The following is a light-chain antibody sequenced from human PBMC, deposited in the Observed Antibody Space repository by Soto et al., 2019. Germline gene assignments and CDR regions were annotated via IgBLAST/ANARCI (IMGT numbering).Light chain of an antibody. CDR3: QQYGSSPQWT. J-gene: IGKJ1*01. CDR1: QSISSSY. Sequence: EILLTQSPGTLSLSPGERATLSCRASQSISSSYLAWYQQKPGQAPRLLIYGASSRATGIPDRFSGSGSGTDFTLTISRLEPEHFAVHYCQQYGSSPQWTFGQWPK. CDR2: GAS. V-gene: IGKV3-20*01.